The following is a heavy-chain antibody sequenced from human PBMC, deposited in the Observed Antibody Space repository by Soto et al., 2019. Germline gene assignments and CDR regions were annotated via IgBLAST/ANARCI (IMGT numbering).Heavy chain of an antibody. J-gene: IGHJ4*02. CDR1: GYTFTSYA. CDR2: INPGDGNT. V-gene: IGHV1-3*01. Sequence: ASVKVSFKDSGYTFTSYAMHWVRPAPGQRLEWMGWINPGDGNTKYSQNLQGRVTITRDTSASTAYMELSSLRSEDTAVYYCARVPPYYYYSSGSFDYWGQGTLVTVSS. D-gene: IGHD3-22*01. CDR3: ARVPPYYYYSSGSFDY.